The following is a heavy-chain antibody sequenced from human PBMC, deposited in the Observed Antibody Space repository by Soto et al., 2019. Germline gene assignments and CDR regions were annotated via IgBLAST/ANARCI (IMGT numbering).Heavy chain of an antibody. CDR3: ARESGDLPLNWFDP. J-gene: IGHJ5*02. CDR1: GDSISSDGSS. CDR2: ISYTGTP. Sequence: TLSLTCTVSGDSISSDGSSWSWIRHHPGKGLEWIGNISYTGTPYYNPSLRSRVTISVDPSKNTLYLQMNGLTAEDTAVYYCARESGDLPLNWFDPWGLGTLVTVSS. D-gene: IGHD2-21*02. V-gene: IGHV4-31*03.